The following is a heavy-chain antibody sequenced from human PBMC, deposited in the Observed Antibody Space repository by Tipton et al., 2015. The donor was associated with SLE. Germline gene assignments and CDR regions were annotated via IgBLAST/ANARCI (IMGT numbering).Heavy chain of an antibody. J-gene: IGHJ3*02. V-gene: IGHV3-74*01. CDR3: TRVESTSWAFDI. CDR2: INGDGSTT. CDR1: GFTLSSYA. Sequence: GSLRLSCAASGFTLSSYAMTWVRQAPGKGLVWVSRINGDGSTTNYADSVKGRFTISRDNAKNTLYLQMNSLRAEDTAVYYCTRVESTSWAFDIWGQGTIVTVSS. D-gene: IGHD2/OR15-2a*01.